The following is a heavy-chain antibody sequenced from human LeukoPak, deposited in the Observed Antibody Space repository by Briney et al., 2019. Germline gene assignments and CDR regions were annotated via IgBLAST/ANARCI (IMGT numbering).Heavy chain of an antibody. CDR3: ARGRGVYARDFDY. CDR2: INHSGST. J-gene: IGHJ4*02. D-gene: IGHD2-8*01. Sequence: SETLSLTCAVYGGSFSGYYWSWIRQPPGKGLEWIREINHSGSTNYNPSLKSRVTISVDTSKNQFSLKLSSVTAADTAVYYCARGRGVYARDFDYWGQGTLVTVSS. CDR1: GGSFSGYY. V-gene: IGHV4-34*01.